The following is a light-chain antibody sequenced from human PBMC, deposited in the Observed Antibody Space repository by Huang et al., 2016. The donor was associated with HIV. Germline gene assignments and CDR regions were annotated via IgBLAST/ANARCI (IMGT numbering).Light chain of an antibody. CDR3: QQINAYPLT. CDR2: DAS. J-gene: IGKJ4*01. V-gene: IGKV1-9*01. CDR1: QGIRSY. Sequence: DIQLTQSPSSLSASVGDRVTITCRASQGIRSYLAWYQQKSGKAPKPLIYDASSLQSGVPSRFSGSGSGTDFTLTISSLQPEDFATYYCQQINAYPLTFGGGTKVEIK.